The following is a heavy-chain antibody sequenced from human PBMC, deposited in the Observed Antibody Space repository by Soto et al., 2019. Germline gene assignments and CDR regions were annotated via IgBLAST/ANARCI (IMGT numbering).Heavy chain of an antibody. CDR3: IRERRDYVDPKWYFDI. V-gene: IGHV3-49*03. J-gene: IGHJ2*01. Sequence: LRLSCSTSGFTFGDYGMTWFRQAPGKGLEWVGLIRSKSYGKTTEYAASATDRFTISRDDSKRIAYLQMNSLKADDTAVYYCIRERRDYVDPKWYFDIWGRGTLFTVSS. CDR2: IRSKSYGKTT. CDR1: GFTFGDYG. D-gene: IGHD4-17*01.